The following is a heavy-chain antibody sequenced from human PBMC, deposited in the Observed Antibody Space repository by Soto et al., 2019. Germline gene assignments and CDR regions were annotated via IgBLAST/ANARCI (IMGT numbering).Heavy chain of an antibody. CDR2: IYPGDSDT. V-gene: IGHV5-51*01. CDR3: ARLRSPTVDL. CDR1: GYSFTSYW. Sequence: PXESLKVSWQCSGYSFTSYWIGWVRQMPGKGLEWMGIIYPGDSDTRYSPSFQGQVTISADKSISTAYLQWSSLKASDTAMYYCARLRSPTVDLWGRGTLVTVSS. D-gene: IGHD3-3*01. J-gene: IGHJ2*01.